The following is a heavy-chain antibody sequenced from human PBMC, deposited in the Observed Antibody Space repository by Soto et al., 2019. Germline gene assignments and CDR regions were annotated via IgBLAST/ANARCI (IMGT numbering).Heavy chain of an antibody. D-gene: IGHD5-18*01. CDR2: IRSKAYGGTT. CDR3: TRKVDTAMVLGYNWFDP. V-gene: IGHV3-49*04. CDR1: GFTFADYV. J-gene: IGHJ5*02. Sequence: SLRLSCTTSGFTFADYVMTLVRQAPGKGPEWVSFIRSKAYGGTTEYAAYVKGRFTISRDDSKTIAYLQMNSLKTEDTAVYYCTRKVDTAMVLGYNWFDPWGQGTLVTVSS.